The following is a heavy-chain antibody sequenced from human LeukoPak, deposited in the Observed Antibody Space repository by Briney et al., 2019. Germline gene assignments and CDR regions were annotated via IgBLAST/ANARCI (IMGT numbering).Heavy chain of an antibody. V-gene: IGHV4-59*01. CDR3: ARLSGYSSGHYYSDY. D-gene: IGHD3-22*01. Sequence: SETLSLTCTVSGGSISSDYWSWIRQPPGKGLEWIGYIYYRGSTNCNPSLKSRVTISVDTSKNQFSLKLSSVTAADTAVYYCARLSGYSSGHYYSDYWGQGTLVTVSS. CDR1: GGSISSDY. J-gene: IGHJ4*02. CDR2: IYYRGST.